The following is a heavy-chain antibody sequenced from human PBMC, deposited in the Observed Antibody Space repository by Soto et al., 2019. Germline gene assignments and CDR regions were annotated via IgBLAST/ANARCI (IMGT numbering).Heavy chain of an antibody. J-gene: IGHJ5*02. V-gene: IGHV4-4*07. CDR1: GGSISGHY. D-gene: IGHD3-3*01. Sequence: LSRTCTVSGGSISGHYWSWIRQPAGKGLEWIGRIYRSGSANYNPSLKSRVTMSVDTSKNQFSLKLRSVTAADTAVYYCASLRFHRPGPIGPWGQGTLLTVSS. CDR2: IYRSGSA. CDR3: ASLRFHRPGPIGP.